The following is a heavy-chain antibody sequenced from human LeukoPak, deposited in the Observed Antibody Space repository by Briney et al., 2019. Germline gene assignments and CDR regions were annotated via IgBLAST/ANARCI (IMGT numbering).Heavy chain of an antibody. V-gene: IGHV1-69*04. D-gene: IGHD4-23*01. J-gene: IGHJ4*02. Sequence: ASVKVSCKASGGTFSSYAISWVRQAPGQGLEWMGRIIPILGIANYAQKFQGRVTITADKSTSTAYMELSSLRSEDTAVYYCATTVTSGGNSYWGQGTLVTVSS. CDR1: GGTFSSYA. CDR3: ATTVTSGGNSY. CDR2: IIPILGIA.